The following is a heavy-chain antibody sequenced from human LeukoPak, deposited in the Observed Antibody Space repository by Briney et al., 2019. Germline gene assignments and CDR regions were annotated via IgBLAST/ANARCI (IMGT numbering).Heavy chain of an antibody. CDR2: MNPNSGNT. CDR3: ARGPILAVAATGGYYYGMDV. Sequence: ASVKVSCKASGYTFTSYDINWVRQATGQGLEWMGWMNPNSGNTGYAQKFQGRVTMTRNTSISTAYMELSSLRSEDTAVYYCARGPILAVAATGGYYYGMDVWGQGTTVTVSS. D-gene: IGHD6-19*01. J-gene: IGHJ6*02. V-gene: IGHV1-8*01. CDR1: GYTFTSYD.